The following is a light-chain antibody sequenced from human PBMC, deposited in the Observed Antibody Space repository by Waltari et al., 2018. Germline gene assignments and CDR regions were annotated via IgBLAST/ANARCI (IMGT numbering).Light chain of an antibody. CDR1: PSVIKF. Sequence: DIQMTQSPSTLSASVGHRVTITCRASPSVIKFLAWSQQKPGKGPKFLIYNVSVLECGVPSRFSGRGSGTEFSLTINNLQPDDFATYFCQQYNGYPLTFGGGTKVEIK. CDR2: NVS. J-gene: IGKJ4*01. CDR3: QQYNGYPLT. V-gene: IGKV1-5*03.